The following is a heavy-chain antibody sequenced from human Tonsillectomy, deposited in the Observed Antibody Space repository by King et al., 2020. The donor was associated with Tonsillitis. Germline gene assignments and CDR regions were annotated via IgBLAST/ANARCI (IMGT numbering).Heavy chain of an antibody. Sequence: QLVQSGPEVKKPGPSVKVSCKASGFTFTSSAVQWVRQARGQRLEWIGWIVVGSGNTNYAQKFQERVTITRDMSTSTAYKEQSSLIYEDTAVYYCAADRVEGPFDYWGQGTLVTVSS. CDR2: IVVGSGNT. V-gene: IGHV1-58*01. J-gene: IGHJ4*02. CDR3: AADRVEGPFDY. D-gene: IGHD3-10*01. CDR1: GFTFTSSA.